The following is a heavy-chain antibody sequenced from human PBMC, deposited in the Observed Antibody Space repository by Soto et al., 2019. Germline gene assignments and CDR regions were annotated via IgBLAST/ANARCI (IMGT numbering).Heavy chain of an antibody. CDR3: SRRRDWTATDPLDY. CDR1: GFTFTDSA. J-gene: IGHJ4*02. V-gene: IGHV3-73*02. Sequence: EVQLVESGGGLVQPGGSLKLSCAASGFTFTDSAIHWVRQASGKRPEWVGRIRNKVNTYATAYAASVKGRFTISRDDATGTTYLQINSLKTEDTAVYYCSRRRDWTATDPLDYWGQGTLVTVSS. D-gene: IGHD2-21*01. CDR2: IRNKVNTYAT.